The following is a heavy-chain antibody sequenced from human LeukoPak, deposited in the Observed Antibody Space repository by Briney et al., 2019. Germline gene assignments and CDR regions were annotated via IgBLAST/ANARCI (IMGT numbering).Heavy chain of an antibody. CDR3: ARDWGQLWPLSNWFDP. D-gene: IGHD5-18*01. J-gene: IGHJ5*02. CDR1: GFTFSSYS. Sequence: PGGSLRLSCAAYGFTFSSYSMNWVRQVPGKGLEWVSSISSSSSYIYYADSVKGRFTISRDNAKNSLYLQMNSLRAEGTAVYYCARDWGQLWPLSNWFDPWGQGTLVTLSS. V-gene: IGHV3-21*01. CDR2: ISSSSSYI.